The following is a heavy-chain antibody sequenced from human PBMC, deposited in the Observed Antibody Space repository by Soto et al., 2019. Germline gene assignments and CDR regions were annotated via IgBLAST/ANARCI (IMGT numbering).Heavy chain of an antibody. CDR3: ARDRLGSGAFDI. CDR1: GFTFSSYG. D-gene: IGHD3-16*01. Sequence: QVQLVESGGGVVQPGRSLRLSCAASGFTFSSYGMHWVRQAPGKGLEWVAVIWYDGSNKYYADSVKGRFTISRDNSKNTLYLQMNSLRAEDTAVYYCARDRLGSGAFDIWGQVTMVTVSS. V-gene: IGHV3-33*01. J-gene: IGHJ3*02. CDR2: IWYDGSNK.